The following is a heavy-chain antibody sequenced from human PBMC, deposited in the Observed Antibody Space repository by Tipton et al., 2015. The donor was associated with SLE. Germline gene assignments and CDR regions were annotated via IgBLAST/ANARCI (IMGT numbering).Heavy chain of an antibody. CDR1: GVSISSDGYY. J-gene: IGHJ4*02. Sequence: TLSLTCSVSGVSISSDGYYWSWIRQHPGKGLEWIGSVDYSGNTHYNPSLRSRITISLDTPKNQFSVQLSSVTAADTAVYYCARTSGNFPFDYWGQGTLATVSS. D-gene: IGHD1-26*01. CDR3: ARTSGNFPFDY. CDR2: VDYSGNT. V-gene: IGHV4-31*03.